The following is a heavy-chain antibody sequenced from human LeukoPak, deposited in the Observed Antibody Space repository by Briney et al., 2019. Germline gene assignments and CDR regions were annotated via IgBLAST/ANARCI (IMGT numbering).Heavy chain of an antibody. Sequence: GGSLRLSCAASGFTFNTFAMNWVRQAPGKGLEWVSSISGNGGSAYYADSVKGRFTISRDSSKNTLYLQMSSLRAEDTAVYYCAKDGTNYYGSGSSDVWGKGTTVTVSS. CDR2: ISGNGGSA. J-gene: IGHJ6*04. V-gene: IGHV3-23*01. CDR3: AKDGTNYYGSGSSDV. D-gene: IGHD3-10*01. CDR1: GFTFNTFA.